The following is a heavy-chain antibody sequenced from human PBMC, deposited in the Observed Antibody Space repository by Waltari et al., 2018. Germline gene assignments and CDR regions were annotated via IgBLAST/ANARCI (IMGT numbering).Heavy chain of an antibody. J-gene: IGHJ4*02. D-gene: IGHD3-22*01. V-gene: IGHV1-18*01. Sequence: QVQLVQSGAEVKKPGASVKVSCKASGYNFTSYGISWVRQAPGQGLEWMGWISAYNGNTNYAQKLQGRVTMTTDTSTSTAYMELRSLRSDDTAVYYCARVEVPYYYDSSGYYYGSAYFDYWGQGTLVTVSS. CDR1: GYNFTSYG. CDR3: ARVEVPYYYDSSGYYYGSAYFDY. CDR2: ISAYNGNT.